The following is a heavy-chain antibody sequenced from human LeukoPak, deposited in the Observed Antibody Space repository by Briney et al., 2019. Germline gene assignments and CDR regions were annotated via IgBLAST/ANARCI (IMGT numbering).Heavy chain of an antibody. J-gene: IGHJ3*02. Sequence: PSETLSLTCTVSGGSMSPFYWSWLRQSPGKGLEWIGSIYYSGGTNYNPSLKSRVTISVDTSKNQFSLELSSVTAADTAVYYCAVNSTKHTFDIWGQGTMVTVSS. D-gene: IGHD1-1*01. CDR1: GGSMSPFY. CDR2: IYYSGGT. V-gene: IGHV4-59*08. CDR3: AVNSTKHTFDI.